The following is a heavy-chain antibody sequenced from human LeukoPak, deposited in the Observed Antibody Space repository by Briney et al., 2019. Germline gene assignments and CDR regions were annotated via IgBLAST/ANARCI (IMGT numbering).Heavy chain of an antibody. CDR1: GFTFSSYS. Sequence: GGSLRLSCAASGFTFSSYSMNWVRQAPGKGLEWVSYISSSSSTIYYADSVKGRFTISRDNAKNSLYLQMNSLRAEDTAVYYCASERDGYNPYFDYWGQGTLVTVSS. CDR2: ISSSSSTI. D-gene: IGHD5-12*01. J-gene: IGHJ4*02. CDR3: ASERDGYNPYFDY. V-gene: IGHV3-48*01.